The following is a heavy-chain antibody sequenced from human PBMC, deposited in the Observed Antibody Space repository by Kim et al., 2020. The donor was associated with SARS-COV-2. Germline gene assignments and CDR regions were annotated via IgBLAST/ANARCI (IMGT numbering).Heavy chain of an antibody. CDR1: GGTFSSYA. Sequence: SVKVSCKASGGTFSSYAISWVRQAPGQGLEWMGGIIPIFGTANYAQKFQGRVTITADESTSTAYMELSSLRSEDTAVYYCARDRSGITMVRGVRTNFDYWGQGTLVTVSS. J-gene: IGHJ4*02. V-gene: IGHV1-69*13. CDR3: ARDRSGITMVRGVRTNFDY. CDR2: IIPIFGTA. D-gene: IGHD3-10*01.